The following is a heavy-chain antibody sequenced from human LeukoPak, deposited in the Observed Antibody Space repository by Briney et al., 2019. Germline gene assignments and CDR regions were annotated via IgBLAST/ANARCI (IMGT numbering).Heavy chain of an antibody. Sequence: GGSLRLSCTASGFTFSSYAMSWVRQAPGKGLEWVSAISGSGGSTYYADSVKGRFTISRDNSKNTLYLQMNSLRAEDTAVYYCANTDIVVVPAAMGMDYWGQGTLVTVSS. J-gene: IGHJ4*02. D-gene: IGHD2-2*01. CDR1: GFTFSSYA. CDR2: ISGSGGST. CDR3: ANTDIVVVPAAMGMDY. V-gene: IGHV3-23*01.